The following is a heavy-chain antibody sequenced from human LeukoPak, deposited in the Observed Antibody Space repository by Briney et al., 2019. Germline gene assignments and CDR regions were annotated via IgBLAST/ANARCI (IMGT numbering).Heavy chain of an antibody. CDR3: ARHAYGLGSYSDY. D-gene: IGHD3-10*01. CDR1: GYTFTGYY. V-gene: IGHV1-2*02. J-gene: IGHJ4*02. Sequence: ASVKVSCKASGYTFTGYYMHWVRQAPGQGLEWMGWINPNSGGTTYAQKFQGRVTMTRDTSISTAFMELTRLRSDDTAVYYCARHAYGLGSYSDYWGQGTLVTVSS. CDR2: INPNSGGT.